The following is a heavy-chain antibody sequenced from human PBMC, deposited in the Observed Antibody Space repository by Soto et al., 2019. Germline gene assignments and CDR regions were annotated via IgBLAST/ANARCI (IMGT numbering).Heavy chain of an antibody. D-gene: IGHD1-26*01. CDR3: ARGPPIVGNTTPLDS. CDR1: GGSITNSNW. CDR2: IYHAGST. J-gene: IGHJ4*02. Sequence: QVQLQESGPRLVKPSGTLSLTCTVSGGSITNSNWWSWVRLPPAKGLEWIGDIYHAGSTKYNPSLEHRVTISVDTSYNQFALTLTSVTAAETAVYFCARGPPIVGNTTPLDSWGQGTLVTVSS. V-gene: IGHV4-4*02.